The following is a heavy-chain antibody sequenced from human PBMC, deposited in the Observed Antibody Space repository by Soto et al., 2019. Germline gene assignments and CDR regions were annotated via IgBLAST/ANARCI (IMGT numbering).Heavy chain of an antibody. CDR2: IHYRWTT. Sequence: QVQLQESGPGLVKPSETLSLTCTVSGAFTNDIYWSWIRQPPRAGLEWIGSIHYRWTTNYNPALKSRDTISVDTPRNQFSLKVSSVPAADTDVYYCARGLRRSDYWGQRTLVTVAS. D-gene: IGHD5-12*01. V-gene: IGHV4-59*01. J-gene: IGHJ4*02. CDR3: ARGLRRSDY. CDR1: GAFTNDIY.